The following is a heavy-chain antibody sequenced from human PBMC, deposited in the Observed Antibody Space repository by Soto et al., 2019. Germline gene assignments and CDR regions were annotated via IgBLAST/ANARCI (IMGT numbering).Heavy chain of an antibody. V-gene: IGHV3-33*01. CDR2: IWSDGSTK. CDR3: ATDRGGAPFDY. D-gene: IGHD3-10*01. CDR1: GFSFSSYG. J-gene: IGHJ4*02. Sequence: QVQLVESGGGVVQPGRSLRLSCAASGFSFSSYGMHWVRLAPGKGLEWVAVIWSDGSTKDYVDSVKGRFTISRDNSKNTLYLQMNSLRDEDTAVYYCATDRGGAPFDYWGQGTLVTVSS.